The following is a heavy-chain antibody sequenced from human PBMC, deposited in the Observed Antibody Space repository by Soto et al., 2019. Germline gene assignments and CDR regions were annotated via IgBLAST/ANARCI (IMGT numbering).Heavy chain of an antibody. Sequence: GASVKVSCKASGGTFSSYTISWVRQAPGQGLEWMGRIIPILGIANYAQKFQGRVTITADKSTSTAYMELSSLRSEDTAVYYCAGGLGTLDGTVVTQMKGKYYFDYWGQGTLVTVSS. J-gene: IGHJ4*02. V-gene: IGHV1-69*02. D-gene: IGHD2-21*02. CDR1: GGTFSSYT. CDR2: IIPILGIA. CDR3: AGGLGTLDGTVVTQMKGKYYFDY.